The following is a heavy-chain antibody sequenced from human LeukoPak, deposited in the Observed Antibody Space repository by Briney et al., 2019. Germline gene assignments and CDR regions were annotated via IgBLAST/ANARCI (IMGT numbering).Heavy chain of an antibody. V-gene: IGHV4-59*01. CDR2: IYYSGST. Sequence: SETLSLTCTVSGGSISSYYWSWIRQPPGKGLEWIGYIYYSGSTNYNPSLKSRVTISVDTSKNQFSLKLNSVTAADTAMYYCARDGGSATHYFDYWGQGTLVTVSS. CDR3: ARDGGSATHYFDY. J-gene: IGHJ4*02. D-gene: IGHD1-26*01. CDR1: GGSISSYY.